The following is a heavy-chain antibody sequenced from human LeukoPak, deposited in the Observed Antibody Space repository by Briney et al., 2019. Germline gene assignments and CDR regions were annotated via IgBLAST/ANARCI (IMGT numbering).Heavy chain of an antibody. CDR1: GYTFTSYG. CDR3: ARDKSLAAAGKVDY. D-gene: IGHD6-13*01. CDR2: ISAYNGNT. V-gene: IGHV1-18*01. Sequence: GASVKVSCKASGYTFTSYGISWVRQAPGQGLEWMGWISAYNGNTNYAQKLQGRVTMTTDTSTSTAYMELRSLRSDDTAVDYCARDKSLAAAGKVDYWGQGTLVTVSS. J-gene: IGHJ4*02.